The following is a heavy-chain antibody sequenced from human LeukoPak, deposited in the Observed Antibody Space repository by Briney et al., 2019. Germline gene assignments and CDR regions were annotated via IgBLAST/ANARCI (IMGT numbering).Heavy chain of an antibody. J-gene: IGHJ3*02. CDR2: IYYSGST. Sequence: SETLSLTCTVSGGSISSYYWGWIRQPPGKGLEWIGYIYYSGSTNYNPSLKSRVTISVDTSKNQFSLKLSSVTAADTAVYYCARFASRKYGEYDAFDIWGQGTMVTVPS. V-gene: IGHV4-59*01. CDR1: GGSISSYY. CDR3: ARFASRKYGEYDAFDI. D-gene: IGHD3-10*01.